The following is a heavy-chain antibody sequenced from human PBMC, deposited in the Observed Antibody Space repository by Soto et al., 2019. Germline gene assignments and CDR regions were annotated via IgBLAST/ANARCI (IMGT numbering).Heavy chain of an antibody. V-gene: IGHV3-23*01. CDR1: GFTFSSYA. J-gene: IGHJ6*02. Sequence: EVQLLASGGGLVQPGGSLRLSCAASGFTFSSYAMSWVRQAPGKGLEWVSGISGSGGSTYYADSVKGLFTITRDNSKNTQSLHTHSLRAEDTDVNYCAKERGYNYVYVAMDVWGQGTTVTVS. D-gene: IGHD3-16*01. CDR2: ISGSGGST. CDR3: AKERGYNYVYVAMDV.